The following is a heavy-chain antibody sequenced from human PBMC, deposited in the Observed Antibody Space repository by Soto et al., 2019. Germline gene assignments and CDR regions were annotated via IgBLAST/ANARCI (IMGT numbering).Heavy chain of an antibody. V-gene: IGHV3-23*01. Sequence: PGGSLRLSCAASGFTFSSYPMSWVRQAPGKGLEWVSAIGGSGPSTYYADSVKGRFTISRDNSKNTVYLQMNSLRVEDTAVYYCAKCLSGWSPGYYYGMDVWGQGTTVTVSS. CDR2: IGGSGPST. CDR3: AKCLSGWSPGYYYGMDV. D-gene: IGHD6-19*01. J-gene: IGHJ6*02. CDR1: GFTFSSYP.